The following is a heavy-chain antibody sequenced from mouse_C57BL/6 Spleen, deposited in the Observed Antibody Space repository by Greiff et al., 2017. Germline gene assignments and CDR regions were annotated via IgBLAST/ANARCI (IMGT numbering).Heavy chain of an antibody. CDR3: ARKEWLEAKDD. J-gene: IGHJ4*01. D-gene: IGHD2-2*01. CDR1: GYTFTDYY. CDR2: INPNNGGT. V-gene: IGHV1-26*01. Sequence: VQLQQSGPELVKPGASVKISCKASGYTFTDYYMNWVKQSHGKSLEWIGDINPNNGGTGYHQKFKGKATVTVDKSSSTAYLELRSLTSEDSAVYYCARKEWLEAKDDWGKGTSVTVAS.